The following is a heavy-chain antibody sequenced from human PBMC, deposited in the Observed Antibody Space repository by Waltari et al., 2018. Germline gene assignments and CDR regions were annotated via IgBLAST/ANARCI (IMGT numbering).Heavy chain of an antibody. CDR1: GFTVSSNY. Sequence: EVQLVESGGGLIQPGGSLRLSCAASGFTVSSNYMSWVRQAPGKGLEWVSVIYSGGSTYYADSVKGRFTISRDNSKNTLYLQMNSLRAEDTAVYYCARDLRIMGYYYYGMDVWGQGTTVTVSS. CDR2: IYSGGST. V-gene: IGHV3-53*01. J-gene: IGHJ6*02. CDR3: ARDLRIMGYYYYGMDV. D-gene: IGHD3-16*01.